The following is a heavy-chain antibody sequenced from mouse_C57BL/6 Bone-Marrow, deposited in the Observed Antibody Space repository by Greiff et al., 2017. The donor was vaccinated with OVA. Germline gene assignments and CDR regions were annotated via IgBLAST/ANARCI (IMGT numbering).Heavy chain of an antibody. V-gene: IGHV1-81*01. CDR2: IYPRSGNT. CDR3: ARRGETAQATYSVLLLAMDY. J-gene: IGHJ4*01. D-gene: IGHD3-2*02. CDR1: GYTFTSYG. Sequence: QVQLQQSGAELARPGASVKLSCKASGYTFTSYGISWVKQRTGQGLEWIGEIYPRSGNTYYNEKFKGKATLTADKSSSTAYMELRSLTSEDSAVYFCARRGETAQATYSVLLLAMDYWGQGTSVTVSS.